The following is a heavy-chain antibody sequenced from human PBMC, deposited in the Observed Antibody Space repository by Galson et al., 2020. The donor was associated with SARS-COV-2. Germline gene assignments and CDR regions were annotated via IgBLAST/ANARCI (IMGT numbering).Heavy chain of an antibody. CDR2: IYPNGRT. D-gene: IGHD2-21*02. Sequence: TLYLTRAVSGYSVSTTNYWGWVRLAPGKGLEWIGSIYPNGRTYYNPSLESRVTISVDTSRNQFSLTLASVTAADKAFYYCARQGVNMIVLVTVPGWFFDLWGRGTLVTVSS. J-gene: IGHJ2*01. V-gene: IGHV4-38-2*01. CDR3: ARQGVNMIVLVTVPGWFFDL. CDR1: GYSVSTTNY.